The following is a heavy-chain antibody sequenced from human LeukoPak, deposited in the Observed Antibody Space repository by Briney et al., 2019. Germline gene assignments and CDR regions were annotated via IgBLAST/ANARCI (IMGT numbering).Heavy chain of an antibody. CDR1: GGSFSGYY. CDR2: INHSGST. Sequence: KPSETLSLTCAVYGGSFSGYYWSWIRQPPGKGLEWIGEINHSGSTNYNPSLKSRVTISVDTSKNQFSLKPSSVTAADTAVYYCARGLPGGSGSPGRNWGQGTLVTVSS. CDR3: ARGLPGGSGSPGRN. V-gene: IGHV4-34*01. D-gene: IGHD3-10*01. J-gene: IGHJ4*02.